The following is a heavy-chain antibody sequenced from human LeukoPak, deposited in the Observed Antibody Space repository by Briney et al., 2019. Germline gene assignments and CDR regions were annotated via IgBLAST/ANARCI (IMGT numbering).Heavy chain of an antibody. CDR2: IYTSGST. J-gene: IGHJ4*02. CDR3: AREVGERDYYGSGSHSFDY. D-gene: IGHD3-10*01. CDR1: GGSISSYY. Sequence: SETLSLTCTVSGGSISSYYWSWIRQPAGKGLEWIGRIYTSGSTNYNPSLKSRVTISVDTSKNQFSLKLSSVTAADTAVYYCAREVGERDYYGSGSHSFDYWGQGTLVTVSS. V-gene: IGHV4-4*07.